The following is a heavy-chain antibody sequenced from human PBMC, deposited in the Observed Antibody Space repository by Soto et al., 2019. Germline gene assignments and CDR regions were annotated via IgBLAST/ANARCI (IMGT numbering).Heavy chain of an antibody. CDR2: IIPIFGTA. CDR3: ERRDIGAGWFDP. J-gene: IGHJ5*02. CDR1: GGTFSSYA. Sequence: SVKVSCTASGGTFSSYAISWVRQAPGQGLEWMGGIIPIFGTATYAQKFQGRVTITADESTSTAYRELSSLRSEDTGVYYCERRDIGAGWFDPWGQGILVTV. D-gene: IGHD3-16*02. V-gene: IGHV1-69*01.